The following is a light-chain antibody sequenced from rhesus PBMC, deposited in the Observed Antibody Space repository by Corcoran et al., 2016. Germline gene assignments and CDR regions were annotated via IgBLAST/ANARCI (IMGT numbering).Light chain of an antibody. V-gene: IGKV1-74*01. J-gene: IGKJ2*01. Sequence: DIQMTQSPSSLSASVGDRVTITCRASENVNNYLNWYQQKPGKAPKLLINKASTLQSGVPSSVSGSGSGTAYNFTISSLPPEDVATYYCQQGYGTPYSFCQGTKVEIK. CDR2: KAS. CDR1: ENVNNY. CDR3: QQGYGTPYS.